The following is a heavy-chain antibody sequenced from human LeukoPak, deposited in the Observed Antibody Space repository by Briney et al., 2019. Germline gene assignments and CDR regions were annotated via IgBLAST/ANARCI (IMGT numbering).Heavy chain of an antibody. CDR2: ISGNSGSS. V-gene: IGHV3-23*01. CDR1: GFSFINYA. CDR3: AANYHDNRGYYHFDY. Sequence: GGSLRLSCAASGFSFINYAMNWVRQVPGKGLEWVSAISGNSGSSFYADSVKGRFTISRDNSKNTLYLQMNGLRAEDTAVYHCAANYHDNRGYYHFDYWGQGTLVTVFS. J-gene: IGHJ4*02. D-gene: IGHD3-22*01.